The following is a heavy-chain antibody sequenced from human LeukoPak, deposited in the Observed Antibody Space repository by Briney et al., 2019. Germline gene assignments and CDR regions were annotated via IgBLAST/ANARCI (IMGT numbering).Heavy chain of an antibody. CDR2: INPSGGST. V-gene: IGHV1-46*01. CDR1: GYTFTSYY. CDR3: ARDQRGNSGSYDY. D-gene: IGHD1-26*01. Sequence: ASVTVSSKASGYTFTSYYMHWVRQAPGQGLEWMGIINPSGGSTHSAQKFQGRVTITRDTSTSTVYMELSSLRSEDTAVYYCARDQRGNSGSYDYWGQGTLVTVSS. J-gene: IGHJ4*02.